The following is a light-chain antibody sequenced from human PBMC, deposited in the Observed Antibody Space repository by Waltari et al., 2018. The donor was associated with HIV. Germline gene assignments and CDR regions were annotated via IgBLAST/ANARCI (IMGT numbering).Light chain of an antibody. Sequence: QSVLTQPPSASGTPGQSVTMSCSGSWSSIGSNYVFWYQQLPGTAPKLLIYRNNQRPSRVPDRFSGSKSGTSASLAFSGLRSEDEADYYCAAWDDSLRVWVFCRETNLAVL. CDR2: RNN. J-gene: IGLJ3*02. V-gene: IGLV1-47*01. CDR3: AAWDDSLRVWV. CDR1: WSSIGSNY.